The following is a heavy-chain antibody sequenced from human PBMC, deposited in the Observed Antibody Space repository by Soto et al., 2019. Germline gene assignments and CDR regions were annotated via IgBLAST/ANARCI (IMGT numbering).Heavy chain of an antibody. D-gene: IGHD3-22*01. CDR3: ARVRYYYDSSGYPGVDP. Sequence: GASVKVSCKASGYTFTSYGISWVRQAPGQGLEWMGWISAYNGNTNYAQKLQGRVTMTTDTSTSTAYMELRSLRSDDTAVYYCARVRYYYDSSGYPGVDPWGQGTLVTSPQ. CDR2: ISAYNGNT. J-gene: IGHJ5*02. V-gene: IGHV1-18*04. CDR1: GYTFTSYG.